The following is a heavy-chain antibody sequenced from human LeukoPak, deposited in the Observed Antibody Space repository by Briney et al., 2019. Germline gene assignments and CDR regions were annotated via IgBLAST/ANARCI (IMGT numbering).Heavy chain of an antibody. D-gene: IGHD6-19*01. Sequence: PSETQSLTCTVSGGSIRSYYWSWIRQPPGKGLEWIAYISHSGNTNYNPSLKSRVTISVDTSKNQFSLQLSSVTAADTAAYYCARHGGGWSFDYWGQGTLVTVSS. J-gene: IGHJ4*02. CDR3: ARHGGGWSFDY. CDR2: ISHSGNT. CDR1: GGSIRSYY. V-gene: IGHV4-59*08.